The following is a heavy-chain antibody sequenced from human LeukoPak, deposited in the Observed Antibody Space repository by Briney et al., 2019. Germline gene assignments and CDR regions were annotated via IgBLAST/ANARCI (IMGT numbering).Heavy chain of an antibody. CDR1: GYTFTGYY. V-gene: IGHV1-2*02. D-gene: IGHD1-26*01. CDR2: INPNSGGT. Sequence: ASVKVSCKASGYTFTGYYMHWVRQAPGQGLEWMGWINPNSGGTNYAQKFQGRVTMTRDTSISTAYMELSRLRSDDTAVYYCARDLLVGAIPRDYWGQGTLVIVSS. J-gene: IGHJ4*02. CDR3: ARDLLVGAIPRDY.